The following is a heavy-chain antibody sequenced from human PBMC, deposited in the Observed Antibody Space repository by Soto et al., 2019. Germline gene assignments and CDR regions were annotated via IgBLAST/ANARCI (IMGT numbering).Heavy chain of an antibody. CDR2: IYYSGST. J-gene: IGHJ6*02. Sequence: SETLSLTCTVSGGSISSGDYYWSWIRQPPGKGLEWIGYIYYSGSTYYNPSLKSRVTISVDTSKNQFSLKLSSVTAADTAVYYCARGKTGTTYYYYGMDVWGQGTTVTVSS. CDR3: ARGKTGTTYYYYGMDV. D-gene: IGHD1-7*01. CDR1: GGSISSGDYY. V-gene: IGHV4-30-4*01.